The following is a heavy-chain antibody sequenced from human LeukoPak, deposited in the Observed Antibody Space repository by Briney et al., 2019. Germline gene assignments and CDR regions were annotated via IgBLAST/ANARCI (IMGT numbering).Heavy chain of an antibody. CDR3: ATGGREYCTNGVCSWPLFDY. D-gene: IGHD2-8*01. CDR1: GYTLTELS. Sequence: ASVTVSCKVSGYTLTELSMHWVRQAPGKGLEWMGGFDPKDGETIYAQKFQGRVTMTEDTSTDTAYMELSSLRSEDTAVYYCATGGREYCTNGVCSWPLFDYWGQGALVTVSS. J-gene: IGHJ4*02. V-gene: IGHV1-24*01. CDR2: FDPKDGET.